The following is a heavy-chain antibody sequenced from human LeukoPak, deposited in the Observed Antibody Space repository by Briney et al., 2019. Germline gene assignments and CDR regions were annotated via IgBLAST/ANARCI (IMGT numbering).Heavy chain of an antibody. CDR1: GFTLSSFA. CDR3: AKGPGPGYYFYYMDV. D-gene: IGHD2-21*01. V-gene: IGHV3-23*01. CDR2: ITGGGGST. J-gene: IGHJ6*03. Sequence: PGGSLTLSCAASGFTLSSFAMSWVRQAPGKGLEWVSAITGGGGSTYYADSVKGRFTISRDNPKNTLYLQMNSLRAEDTAVYYCAKGPGPGYYFYYMDVWGQGTTVTVSS.